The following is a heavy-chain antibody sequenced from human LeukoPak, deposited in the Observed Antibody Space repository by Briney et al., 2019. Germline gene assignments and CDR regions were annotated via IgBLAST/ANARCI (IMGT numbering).Heavy chain of an antibody. CDR2: ITASGRST. J-gene: IGHJ4*02. CDR3: ARGRDAYKY. Sequence: GGSLRLSCTVSGFSFRDYYMSWIRQAPGMGLEWVSYITASGRSTYVADSLKDRFTISRDNANKSLYLHMTDLRVEDTATYFCARGRDAYKYWGLGTLVTVSS. CDR1: GFSFRDYY. D-gene: IGHD5-24*01. V-gene: IGHV3-11*01.